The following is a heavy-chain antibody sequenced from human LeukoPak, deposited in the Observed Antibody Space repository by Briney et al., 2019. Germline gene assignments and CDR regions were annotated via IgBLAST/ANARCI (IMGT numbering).Heavy chain of an antibody. CDR2: IFSRSESI. Sequence: GGSLRLSCAASGFTFGAYTINWVRQAPGKGLEWVSCIFSRSESILYADSVKGRFTISRDNARNLLYLQMDSLRGEDTAVYYCAKDFRIGYSAHFDYWGQGALVTVSS. CDR1: GFTFGAYT. V-gene: IGHV3-21*04. J-gene: IGHJ4*02. D-gene: IGHD2-21*01. CDR3: AKDFRIGYSAHFDY.